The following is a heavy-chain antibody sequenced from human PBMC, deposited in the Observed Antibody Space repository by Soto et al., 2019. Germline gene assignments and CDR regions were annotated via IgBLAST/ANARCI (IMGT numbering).Heavy chain of an antibody. CDR1: SGPSRSYN. V-gene: IGHV4-59*08. CDR2: VYYTWDT. D-gene: IGHD4-17*01. J-gene: IGHJ6*02. Sequence: QVQLQQSGPRLVKPSETLSLTCTVSSGPSRSYNWGWIRQSPRRGLERIGHVYYTWDTAYNPYLTTRVTISAYTSTNSISLCLRSVPCADKVVYSCGGQGMDYLHGRADVWGQGPRVTVSS. CDR3: GGQGMDYLHGRADV.